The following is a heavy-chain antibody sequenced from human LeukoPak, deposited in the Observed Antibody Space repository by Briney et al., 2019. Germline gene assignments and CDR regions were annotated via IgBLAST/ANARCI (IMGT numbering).Heavy chain of an antibody. J-gene: IGHJ4*02. CDR2: NYYSGST. D-gene: IGHD1-26*01. CDR1: GGSISSYY. CDR3: ARMYSGSYYFDY. Sequence: SETLSLTCTVSGGSISSYYWSWIRQPPGKGLEWIGYNYYSGSTNYNPSLKSRVTISVDTSKNQFSLKLSSVTAADTAVYYCARMYSGSYYFDYWGQGTLVTVSS. V-gene: IGHV4-59*01.